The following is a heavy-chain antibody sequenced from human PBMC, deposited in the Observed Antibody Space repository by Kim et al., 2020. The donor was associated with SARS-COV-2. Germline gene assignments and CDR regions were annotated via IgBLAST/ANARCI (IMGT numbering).Heavy chain of an antibody. D-gene: IGHD3-16*01. CDR3: ARVINVYRAYVDY. CDR2: ISSSGSTI. J-gene: IGHJ4*02. CDR1: GFTFSSYA. V-gene: IGHV3-48*03. Sequence: GGSLRLSCAASGFTFSSYAMNWVRQAPGKGLEWVSYISSSGSTIYYADSVKGRFTISRDNAKNTLYLQMNSLRAEDTAVYYCARVINVYRAYVDYWGERTLLTVSP.